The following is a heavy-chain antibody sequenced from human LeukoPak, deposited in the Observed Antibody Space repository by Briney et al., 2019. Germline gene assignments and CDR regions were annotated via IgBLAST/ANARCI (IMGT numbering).Heavy chain of an antibody. V-gene: IGHV4-34*01. J-gene: IGHJ3*02. D-gene: IGHD3-16*02. CDR3: ARLDGYTFGGVIGTDAFDI. CDR1: GGSFSGYY. Sequence: SETLSLTCAVYGGSFSGYYWSWIRQPPGKGLEWIGEINHSGSTNYNPSLKSRVTISVDTSKNQFSLKLSSVTAADTAVYYCARLDGYTFGGVIGTDAFDIWGEGTMVTVSS. CDR2: INHSGST.